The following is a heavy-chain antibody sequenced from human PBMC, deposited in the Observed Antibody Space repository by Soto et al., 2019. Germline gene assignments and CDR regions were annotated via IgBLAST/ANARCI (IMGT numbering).Heavy chain of an antibody. J-gene: IGHJ3*02. CDR1: GFTVSSNY. V-gene: IGHV3-53*04. Sequence: GGSLRLSCAASGFTVSSNYMSWVRQAPGKGLEWVSVIYSGGSTYYADSVKGRFTISRHNSKNTLYLQMNSLRAEDTAVYYCARVWTRYDILTGYYDWGAFDIWGQGTMVTVS. CDR3: ARVWTRYDILTGYYDWGAFDI. CDR2: IYSGGST. D-gene: IGHD3-9*01.